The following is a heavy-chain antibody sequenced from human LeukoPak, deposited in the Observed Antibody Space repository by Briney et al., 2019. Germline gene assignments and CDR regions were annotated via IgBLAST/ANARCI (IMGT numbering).Heavy chain of an antibody. CDR3: ARASTSGITIFGVVAYFDY. Sequence: GGSLRLSCAASGFTFSSYSTNWVRQAPGKGLEWVSSISSSSRYIYYADSVKGRFTISRDNAKNSLYLQMNSLRAEDTAVYYCARASTSGITIFGVVAYFDYWGQGTLVTVSS. CDR1: GFTFSSYS. D-gene: IGHD3-3*01. V-gene: IGHV3-21*01. J-gene: IGHJ4*02. CDR2: ISSSSRYI.